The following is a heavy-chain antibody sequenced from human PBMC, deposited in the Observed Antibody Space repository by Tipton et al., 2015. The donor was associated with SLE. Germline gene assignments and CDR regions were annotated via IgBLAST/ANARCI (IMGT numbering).Heavy chain of an antibody. CDR2: ISDYNG. V-gene: IGHV1-18*04. CDR3: ARDEGYFQH. Sequence: QVQLVQSGAEVKKPGASVKVSCKASGYTFSNYGISWVRQAPGQGLEWMGWISDYNGNTMTTDTSTSTAYMELRSLRSDDTAVYYCARDEGYFQHWGQGTLVTVSS. J-gene: IGHJ1*01. CDR1: GYTFSNYG.